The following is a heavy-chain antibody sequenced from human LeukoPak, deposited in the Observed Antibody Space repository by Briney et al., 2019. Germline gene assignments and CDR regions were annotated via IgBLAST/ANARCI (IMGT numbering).Heavy chain of an antibody. D-gene: IGHD4-17*01. CDR2: INPSGGST. Sequence: AASVKVSCKASGYTFTSYYMHWVRQAPGQGLEWMGIINPSGGSTSYAQKFQGRVTMTRDTSTSTVYMELSSLRSEDTAVYYCARVGVGVGDYELKQNWFDPWGQGTLVTVSS. CDR1: GYTFTSYY. J-gene: IGHJ5*02. V-gene: IGHV1-46*01. CDR3: ARVGVGVGDYELKQNWFDP.